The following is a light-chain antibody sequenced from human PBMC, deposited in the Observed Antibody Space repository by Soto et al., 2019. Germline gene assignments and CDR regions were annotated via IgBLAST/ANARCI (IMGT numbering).Light chain of an antibody. CDR2: GAS. CDR3: QQYKNWPWT. V-gene: IGKV3-15*01. CDR1: QSVGSD. J-gene: IGKJ1*01. Sequence: EIVMPQSPATLSVSPGERVTLSCRASQSVGSDLAWYQQKPGRAPRLLIYGASTRATGIPAKFSGSGSGTDFTLTITSLQSEASAVYFCQQYKNWPWTFGQGTKVDIK.